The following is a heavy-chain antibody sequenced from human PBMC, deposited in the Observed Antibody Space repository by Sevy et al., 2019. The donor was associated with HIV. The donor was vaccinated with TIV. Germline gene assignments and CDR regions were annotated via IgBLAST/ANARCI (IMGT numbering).Heavy chain of an antibody. CDR3: AGMEVGGYDLLTGRSTGWFDP. D-gene: IGHD3-9*01. V-gene: IGHV4-39*01. J-gene: IGHJ5*02. CDR1: GGSISSSNYY. Sequence: SETRSLTCTVSGGSISSSNYYWGWIRQPPGKGLEWIGSIYDSGSPYYNPSLKSRVTISVDTSKNQFFLNLSSVTAPDTAVYYCAGMEVGGYDLLTGRSTGWFDPWGQGTLVTVSS. CDR2: IYDSGSP.